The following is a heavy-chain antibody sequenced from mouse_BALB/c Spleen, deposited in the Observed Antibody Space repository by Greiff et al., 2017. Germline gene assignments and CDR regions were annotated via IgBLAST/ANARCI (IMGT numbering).Heavy chain of an antibody. V-gene: IGHV5-9-4*01. CDR2: ISSGGSYT. J-gene: IGHJ2*01. CDR3: AREPLYYYGSSYFDY. Sequence: EVQGVESGGGLVKPGGSLKLSCAASGFTFSSYAMSWVRQSPEKRLEWVAEISSGGSYTYYPDTVTGRFTISRDNAKNTLYLEMSSLRSEDTAMYYCAREPLYYYGSSYFDYWGQGTTLTVSS. CDR1: GFTFSSYA. D-gene: IGHD1-1*01.